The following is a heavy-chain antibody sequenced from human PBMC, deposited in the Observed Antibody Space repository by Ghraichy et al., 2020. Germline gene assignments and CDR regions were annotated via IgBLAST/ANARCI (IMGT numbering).Heavy chain of an antibody. CDR3: VKDWGPSNSCSDGSCLAT. CDR2: ISGHSDTK. CDR1: GFTFSDHV. Sequence: GGSLRLSCAASGFTFSDHVMSWVRQAPGKGLEWVSSISGHSDTKYYADSVKGRFTISRDNSKNTLCLQMNSLRAEDTAIYYCVKDWGPSNSCSDGSCLATWGQGTLVTVSS. J-gene: IGHJ5*02. V-gene: IGHV3-23*01. D-gene: IGHD2-15*01.